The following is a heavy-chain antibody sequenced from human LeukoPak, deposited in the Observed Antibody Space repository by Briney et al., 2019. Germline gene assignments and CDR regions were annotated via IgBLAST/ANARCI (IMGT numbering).Heavy chain of an antibody. J-gene: IGHJ4*02. Sequence: GGSLRLSCAASGFTFSSFAMSWVRQAPGKGLEWVSSISGSGGSTYYADSVKGRFTISRDGSKNTLYVQMNSLRAEDTAVYYCAKGVGTNKGGYYFDYWGQGTPVTVSS. CDR2: ISGSGGST. V-gene: IGHV3-23*01. D-gene: IGHD1-26*01. CDR3: AKGVGTNKGGYYFDY. CDR1: GFTFSSFA.